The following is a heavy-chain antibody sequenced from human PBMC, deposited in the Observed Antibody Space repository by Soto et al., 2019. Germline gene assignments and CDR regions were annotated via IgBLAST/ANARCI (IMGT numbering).Heavy chain of an antibody. D-gene: IGHD1-7*01. J-gene: IGHJ6*04. V-gene: IGHV1-69*01. CDR1: RGALSSYS. CDR3: ARDGTTINYYYYGMDV. Sequence: CKASRGALSSYSSRWLQHAPGQGLEWMGGIIPIFGTANYAQKFQGRVTITADESTSTAYMELSSLRSEDTAVYYCARDGTTINYYYYGMDVWGKGLRSPPP. CDR2: IIPIFGTA.